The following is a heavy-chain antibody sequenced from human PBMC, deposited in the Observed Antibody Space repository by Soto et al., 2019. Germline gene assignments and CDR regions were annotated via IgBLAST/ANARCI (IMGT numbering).Heavy chain of an antibody. CDR1: GGSFSGYQ. V-gene: IGHV4-34*01. CDR3: ARGLILWFGDLSRRGGYYYYMDV. J-gene: IGHJ6*03. D-gene: IGHD3-10*01. Sequence: QVQLQQWGAGLLKPSETLSLTCAVYGGSFSGYQWSWIRQTPGKGLEWIGEINDSGNINYNPSLKSRVTILVETPKKQISLKLSSVTAADTVVYYCARGLILWFGDLSRRGGYYYYMDVWGKGTTVTVSS. CDR2: INDSGNI.